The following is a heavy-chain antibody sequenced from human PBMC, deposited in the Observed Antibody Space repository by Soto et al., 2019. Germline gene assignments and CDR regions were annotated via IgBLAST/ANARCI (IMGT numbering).Heavy chain of an antibody. V-gene: IGHV3-11*06. CDR3: ARSGDNYNLLDY. Sequence: VQLVESGGGLVKPGGSLRLSCTASGFTFSDYYMSWIRQAPGKGLEWVSYSSNSGTYTKYAASVKGRFSISRDNAKNSLYLQINSLRGDDTATYYCARSGDNYNLLDYWGQGTPVTVSS. D-gene: IGHD1-1*01. CDR1: GFTFSDYY. CDR2: SSNSGTYT. J-gene: IGHJ4*02.